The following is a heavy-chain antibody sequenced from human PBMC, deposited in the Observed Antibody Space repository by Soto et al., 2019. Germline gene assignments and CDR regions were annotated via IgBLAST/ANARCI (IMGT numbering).Heavy chain of an antibody. D-gene: IGHD2-15*01. V-gene: IGHV4-34*01. CDR3: ARGGVVVVGATNYYYMDV. J-gene: IGHJ6*03. CDR1: GGPFRGYY. CDR2: INHSGST. Sequence: SETLSLTCAVYGGPFRGYYWSWIHQPPGQGLEWIGEINHSGSTNYNPSLKSRVTISVDTSKNQFSLKLSSVTAADTAVYYCARGGVVVVGATNYYYMDVWGKGTTVTVS.